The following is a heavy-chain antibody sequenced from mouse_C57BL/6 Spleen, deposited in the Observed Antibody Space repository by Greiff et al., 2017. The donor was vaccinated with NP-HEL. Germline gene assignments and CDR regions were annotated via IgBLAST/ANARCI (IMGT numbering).Heavy chain of an antibody. D-gene: IGHD2-4*01. Sequence: EVKLVESGGGLVQPGGSLKLSCAASGFTFSDYYMYWVRQTPEKRLEWVAYISNGGGSTYYPDTVKGRFTISRDNAKNTLYLQMSRLKSEDTAMYYCARPPDYDGYFDVWGTGTTVTVSS. J-gene: IGHJ1*03. CDR2: ISNGGGST. V-gene: IGHV5-12*01. CDR3: ARPPDYDGYFDV. CDR1: GFTFSDYY.